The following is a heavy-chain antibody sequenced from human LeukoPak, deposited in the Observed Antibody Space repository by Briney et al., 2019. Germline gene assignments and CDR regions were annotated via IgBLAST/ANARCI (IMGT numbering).Heavy chain of an antibody. CDR1: GFTFSSYA. D-gene: IGHD2-2*02. V-gene: IGHV3-23*01. CDR3: AKLSAAISDIDWFDP. J-gene: IGHJ5*02. CDR2: ISGSGGST. Sequence: GGSLRLSCAASGFTFSSYAMSWVRQAPGKGLEWVSAISGSGGSTYYADSVKGRFTISRDNSKNTLYLQMNSLRAEDTAVYYCAKLSAAISDIDWFDPWGQGTLVIVSS.